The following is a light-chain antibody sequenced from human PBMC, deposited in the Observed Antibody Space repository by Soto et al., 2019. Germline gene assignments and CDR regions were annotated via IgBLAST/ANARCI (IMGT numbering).Light chain of an antibody. CDR2: AAS. V-gene: IGKV1-6*01. Sequence: AIPMTQSPSSLSASVGDRVTITCRASQGIRNDLGWYQQKPGKAPKLLIYAASSLQSGVPSRFSGSGSGTDFTLTISCLQPDDFATYYCLQDYNYPYTFGQGTKLEIK. CDR3: LQDYNYPYT. CDR1: QGIRND. J-gene: IGKJ2*01.